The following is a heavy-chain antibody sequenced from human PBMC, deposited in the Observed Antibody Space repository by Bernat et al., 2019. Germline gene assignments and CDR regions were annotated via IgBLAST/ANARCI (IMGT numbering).Heavy chain of an antibody. CDR2: ISSSGSTI. D-gene: IGHD6-13*01. J-gene: IGHJ4*02. Sequence: EVQLVESGGGLVQPGGSLRLSCAASGFTFSSYEMNWVRQAPGKGLEWVSYISSSGSTIYYAESVKGRFTISRDNAKNSLYLQMNSLGAEDTAVYHCARNLAAAGPAGFDYWGQGTLVTVSS. CDR3: ARNLAAAGPAGFDY. V-gene: IGHV3-48*03. CDR1: GFTFSSYE.